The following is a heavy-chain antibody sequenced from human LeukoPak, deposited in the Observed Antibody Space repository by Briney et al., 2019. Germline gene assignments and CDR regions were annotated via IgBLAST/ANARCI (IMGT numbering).Heavy chain of an antibody. CDR3: ARVEIPAAMSGWFDP. V-gene: IGHV1-46*01. Sequence: ASVKVSCKASGGTFSSYAISWVRQAPGQGLEWMGIINPSGGSTSYAQKFQGRVTMTRDMSTSTVYMELSSLRSEDTAVYYCARVEIPAAMSGWFDPWGQGTLVTVSS. D-gene: IGHD2-2*01. CDR1: GGTFSSYA. CDR2: INPSGGST. J-gene: IGHJ5*02.